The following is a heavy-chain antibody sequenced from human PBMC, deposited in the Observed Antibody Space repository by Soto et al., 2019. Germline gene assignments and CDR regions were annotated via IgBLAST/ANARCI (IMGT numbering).Heavy chain of an antibody. CDR2: IYYSGST. J-gene: IGHJ6*02. CDR1: GGSIISGGYY. V-gene: IGHV4-31*03. D-gene: IGHD3-3*01. CDR3: ARAPNYDFWSGSYYYGMDV. Sequence: PSETLSLTCTVSGGSIISGGYYWSWIRQHPGKGLEWIGYIYYSGSTYYNPSLKSRVTISVDTSKNQFSLKLSSVTAADTAVYYCARAPNYDFWSGSYYYGMDVWGQGTTVTVSS.